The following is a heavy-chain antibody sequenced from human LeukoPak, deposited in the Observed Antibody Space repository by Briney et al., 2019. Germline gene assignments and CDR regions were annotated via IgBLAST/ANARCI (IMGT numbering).Heavy chain of an antibody. CDR3: VRGPYGASISNWFDP. Sequence: SETLSLTCAVSGGSISSSNWWSWVRQPPGKGLEWIGYIYYNGDTHYNPSLNSRLSMSVDTPNKQFSLNLRSVTAADTAVYYCVRGPYGASISNWFDPWGQGLLVTVSS. D-gene: IGHD4/OR15-4a*01. CDR2: IYYNGDT. V-gene: IGHV4-4*02. J-gene: IGHJ5*02. CDR1: GGSISSSNW.